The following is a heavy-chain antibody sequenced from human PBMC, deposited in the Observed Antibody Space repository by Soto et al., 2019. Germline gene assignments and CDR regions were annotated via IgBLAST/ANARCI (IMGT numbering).Heavy chain of an antibody. CDR3: ARDRGGYCSGGSCSEAWFDP. Sequence: ASVKVSCKASGYTFTSYPVHWVRQAPGQRLEWLGWINTGNGYTKYSQKFQGRVSITRDTSASTTYMQLTSLRSDDTALYYCARDRGGYCSGGSCSEAWFDPWGQGTLVTVSS. CDR1: GYTFTSYP. J-gene: IGHJ5*02. CDR2: INTGNGYT. D-gene: IGHD2-15*01. V-gene: IGHV1-3*04.